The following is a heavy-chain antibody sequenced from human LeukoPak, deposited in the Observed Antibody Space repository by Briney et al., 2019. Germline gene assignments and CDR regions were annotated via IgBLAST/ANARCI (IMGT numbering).Heavy chain of an antibody. CDR2: IKQDGSEK. J-gene: IGHJ4*02. CDR1: GFTFSSSW. Sequence: GGSLRLSCAASGFTFSSSWMSWVRQAPGKGLEWVANIKQDGSEKYYVDSVKGRFTISRDNAKNSLYLQVNSLRAEDTAVYYCPRVRFLDYWGQGTLVTVSS. V-gene: IGHV3-7*01. CDR3: PRVRFLDY. D-gene: IGHD3-3*01.